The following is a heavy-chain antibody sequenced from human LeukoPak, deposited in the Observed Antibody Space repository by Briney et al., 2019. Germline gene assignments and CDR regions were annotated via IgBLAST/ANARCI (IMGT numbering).Heavy chain of an antibody. CDR3: ARVLGYYYDSSGYSQYPDY. Sequence: ASVKVSCKASGYTFTSYYMHWVRQAPGQGLEWMGIINPSGGSTSYAQKFQGRVTMTRDMSTSTVYMELSSLRSEDTAMYYCARVLGYYYDSSGYSQYPDYWGQGTLVTVSS. J-gene: IGHJ4*02. CDR2: INPSGGST. D-gene: IGHD3-22*01. V-gene: IGHV1-46*01. CDR1: GYTFTSYY.